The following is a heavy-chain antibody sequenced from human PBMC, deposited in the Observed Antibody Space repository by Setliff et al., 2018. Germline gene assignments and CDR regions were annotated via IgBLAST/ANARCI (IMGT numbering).Heavy chain of an antibody. D-gene: IGHD3-10*01. V-gene: IGHV4-4*08. J-gene: IGHJ4*02. Sequence: SETLSLTCSVSGGSINRDYWNWIRQPPGKGLEWIGHIDPSGNTNYSPSLKSRVTISGDTSKNQFSLKVNSVTAADTAVYYCARSLGSGAYYNPRPYYFDYWGQGTLVTVSS. CDR3: ARSLGSGAYYNPRPYYFDY. CDR1: GGSINRDY. CDR2: IDPSGNT.